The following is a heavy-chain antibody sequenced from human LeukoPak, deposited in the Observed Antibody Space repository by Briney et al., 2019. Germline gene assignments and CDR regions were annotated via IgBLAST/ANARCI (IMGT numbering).Heavy chain of an antibody. D-gene: IGHD1-7*01. J-gene: IGHJ6*02. CDR2: INSDGSST. V-gene: IGHV3-74*01. Sequence: SGGSLRLSCAASGFTFSSYLMHWVRQAPGKGLVWVSRINSDGSSTSYADSVKGRFTISRDNAKNTLYLQMNSLRAEDTAVYYCARDSVAPSNWNSGMDVWGQGTTVTVSS. CDR1: GFTFSSYL. CDR3: ARDSVAPSNWNSGMDV.